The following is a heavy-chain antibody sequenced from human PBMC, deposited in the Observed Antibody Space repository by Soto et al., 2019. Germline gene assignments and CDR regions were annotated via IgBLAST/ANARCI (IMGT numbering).Heavy chain of an antibody. D-gene: IGHD2-2*02. J-gene: IGHJ4*01. CDR2: IWYDGSQK. V-gene: IGHV3-33*06. Sequence: HPGGSLRLSCAVSGFNFSKFGMYWVRQAPGKGLEWVAVIWYDGSQKYYTDSVQGRFTISRDNSNNTLYLQMNSLRAEDTAVYYCAKEVRGLYTFGRPLDNWGHGTLVTVSS. CDR3: AKEVRGLYTFGRPLDN. CDR1: GFNFSKFG.